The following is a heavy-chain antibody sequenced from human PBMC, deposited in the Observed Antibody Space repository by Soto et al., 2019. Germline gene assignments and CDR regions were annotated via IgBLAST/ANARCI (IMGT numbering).Heavy chain of an antibody. CDR2: ISYDGSNK. Sequence: QVQLVESGGGVVQPGRSLRLSCAASGFTFSSYGMHWVRQAPGKGLEWVAVISYDGSNKYYADSVKGRFTISRDNSKNTLYLQMNSLRAEDTAVYYCAKDKDTAMVTVPGDYWGQGTLVTVSS. CDR3: AKDKDTAMVTVPGDY. J-gene: IGHJ4*02. V-gene: IGHV3-30*18. CDR1: GFTFSSYG. D-gene: IGHD5-18*01.